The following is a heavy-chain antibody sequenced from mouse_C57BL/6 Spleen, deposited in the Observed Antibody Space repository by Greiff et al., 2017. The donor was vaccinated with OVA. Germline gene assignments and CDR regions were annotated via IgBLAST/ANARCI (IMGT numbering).Heavy chain of an antibody. CDR2: IYPGDGDT. V-gene: IGHV1-82*01. CDR3: ARERGGNYYAMDY. D-gene: IGHD1-1*02. Sequence: VKLVESGPELVKPGASVKISCKASGYAFSSSWMNWVKQRPGKGLEWIGRIYPGDGDTNYNGKFKGKATLTADKSSSTAYMQLSSLTSEDSAVYFCARERGGNYYAMDYWGQGTSVTVSS. J-gene: IGHJ4*01. CDR1: GYAFSSSW.